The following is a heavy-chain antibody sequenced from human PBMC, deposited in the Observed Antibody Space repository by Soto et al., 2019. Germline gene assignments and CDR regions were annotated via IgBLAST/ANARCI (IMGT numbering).Heavy chain of an antibody. V-gene: IGHV3-11*01. CDR3: ARQAARNDFDF. J-gene: IGHJ4*02. D-gene: IGHD6-6*01. CDR2: IDSRGRTI. Sequence: QVPLVESGGALVKPGGSLRLSCAASGFTFSDYYMSWIRQAPGKGLEWVSYIDSRGRTISYADSVKGRFTISRDDANNSLYLQMNSLRADDTAVYYCARQAARNDFDFWGQGTLVTVSS. CDR1: GFTFSDYY.